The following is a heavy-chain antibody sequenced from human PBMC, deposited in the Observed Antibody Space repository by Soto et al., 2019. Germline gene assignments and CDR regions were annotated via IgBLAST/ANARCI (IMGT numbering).Heavy chain of an antibody. D-gene: IGHD2-15*01. CDR2: IYHSGTT. CDR1: GDSISSGYY. J-gene: IGHJ5*02. CDR3: ARAVVAATLRWFDP. Sequence: PSETLSLTCAVSGDSISSGYYWAWIRQPPRKGLEWVASIYHSGTTYYNPSLTSRVTISVDTSKNQFSLKLSSVTAADSAVYYCARAVVAATLRWFDPWGQGTLVTVYS. V-gene: IGHV4-38-2*01.